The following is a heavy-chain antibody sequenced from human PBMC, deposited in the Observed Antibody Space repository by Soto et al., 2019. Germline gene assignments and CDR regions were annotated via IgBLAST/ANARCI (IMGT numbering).Heavy chain of an antibody. CDR1: GFTFSSYA. D-gene: IGHD3-9*01. V-gene: IGHV3-23*01. CDR3: AKDGHYDILKGYYNRAEYFQH. CDR2: ISGSGGST. Sequence: GGSLRLSCAASGFTFSSYAMSWVRQAPGKGLEWVSAISGSGGSTYYADSVKGRFTISRDNSKNTLYLQMNSLRAEDTAVYYCAKDGHYDILKGYYNRAEYFQHCGQGTLVTVSS. J-gene: IGHJ1*01.